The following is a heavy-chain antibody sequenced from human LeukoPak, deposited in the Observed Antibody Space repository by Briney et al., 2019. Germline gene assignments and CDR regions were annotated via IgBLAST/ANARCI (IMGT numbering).Heavy chain of an antibody. V-gene: IGHV4-39*07. J-gene: IGHJ5*02. CDR3: ARAYYDSSGYYYVRWFDP. CDR2: MYYSGSS. Sequence: SETLSLTCTVSGGSISSGSKYRGWIRQPPGEGLEWIGSMYYSGSSYYNPSLKSRVTISVDTSKNQFSLKLSSVTAADTAVYYCARAYYDSSGYYYVRWFDPWGQGTLVTVAS. CDR1: GGSISSGSKY. D-gene: IGHD3-22*01.